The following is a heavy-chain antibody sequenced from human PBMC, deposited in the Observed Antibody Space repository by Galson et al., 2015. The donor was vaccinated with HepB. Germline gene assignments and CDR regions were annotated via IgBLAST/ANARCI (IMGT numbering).Heavy chain of an antibody. CDR1: GFTFSSYA. D-gene: IGHD3-10*01. V-gene: IGHV3-30*04. J-gene: IGHJ4*02. CDR2: ISYDGSNK. CDR3: AREDYYGSGTSDY. Sequence: SLRLSCAASGFTFSSYAMHWVRQAPGKGLEWVAVISYDGSNKYYADSVKGRFTISRDNSKNTLYLQMNSLRAEDTAVYYCAREDYYGSGTSDYWGQGTLVTVSS.